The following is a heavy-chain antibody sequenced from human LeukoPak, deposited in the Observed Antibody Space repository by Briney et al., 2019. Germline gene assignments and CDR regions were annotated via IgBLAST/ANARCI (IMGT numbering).Heavy chain of an antibody. CDR1: GFTFIDYD. Sequence: GGSLRLSCAASGFTFIDYDMHWVRQVIGKGLEWVSAIGIRGDTHYSGSVKGRFTISRENAESSLYLQMNSLRAEDAAAYYCARDQSGRDYVFFHGMDVWGQGTTVTVSS. D-gene: IGHD4-17*01. CDR2: IGIRGDT. V-gene: IGHV3-13*01. J-gene: IGHJ6*02. CDR3: ARDQSGRDYVFFHGMDV.